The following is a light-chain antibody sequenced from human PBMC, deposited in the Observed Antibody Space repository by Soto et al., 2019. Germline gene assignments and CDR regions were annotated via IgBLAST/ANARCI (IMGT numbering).Light chain of an antibody. J-gene: IGKJ1*01. V-gene: IGKV1-5*01. CDR2: DAS. Sequence: DIQMTQSPSTLSASVGDSVTITCRASQIISRWLAWYQQRPGKAPKLLIYDASSLESGVPSRFSGSGSGTEFTLTISSLQPDDFATYYCQQYSTYSRTFGQGTKVDIK. CDR3: QQYSTYSRT. CDR1: QIISRW.